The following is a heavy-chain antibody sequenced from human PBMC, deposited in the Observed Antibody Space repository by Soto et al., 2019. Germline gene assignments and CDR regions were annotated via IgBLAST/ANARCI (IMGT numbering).Heavy chain of an antibody. CDR3: ARDRRKDGYNYVFDY. CDR1: GFTFSDYD. V-gene: IGHV3-11*01. D-gene: IGHD5-12*01. J-gene: IGHJ4*02. CDR2: ISSSGSTI. Sequence: GGSLRLSCAASGFTFSDYDMSWIRQAPGKGLEWVSYISSSGSTIYYADSVKGRFTISRDNAKNSLYLQMNSLRAEDTAVYYCARDRRKDGYNYVFDYWGQGTLVTVSS.